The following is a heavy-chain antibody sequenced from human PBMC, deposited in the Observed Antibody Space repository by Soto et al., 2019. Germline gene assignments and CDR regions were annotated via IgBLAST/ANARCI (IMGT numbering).Heavy chain of an antibody. CDR3: GRGRSGQIVVFY. J-gene: IGHJ4*02. V-gene: IGHV1-2*02. CDR1: GYTFTGHY. D-gene: IGHD1-26*01. Sequence: GASVTVSCKASGYTFTGHYIHWVRQAPEQGPEWMGEIGPESGATRYAQKFQGRVTMTRDMSITTVYMELNNLSPDDTAVYYCGRGRSGQIVVFYWGQGTPVTVSS. CDR2: IGPESGAT.